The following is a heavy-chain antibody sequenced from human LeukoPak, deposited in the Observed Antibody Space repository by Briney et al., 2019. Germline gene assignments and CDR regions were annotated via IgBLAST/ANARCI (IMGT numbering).Heavy chain of an antibody. CDR1: GFTLANYW. CDR2: IDIDETTT. V-gene: IGHV3-74*01. CDR3: ARGTGSYFDY. D-gene: IGHD1-14*01. J-gene: IGHJ4*02. Sequence: GGSLRLSCAASGFTLANYWMHWVRRAPGKGLEWVSRIDIDETTTHYTDSVRGRFTISRDNAKNSLYLQMNSLRAEDTAVYYCARGTGSYFDYWGQGTLVTVSS.